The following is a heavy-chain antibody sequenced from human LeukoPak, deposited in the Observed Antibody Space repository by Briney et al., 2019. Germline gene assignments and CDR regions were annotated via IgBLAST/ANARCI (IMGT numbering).Heavy chain of an antibody. CDR2: AFSDGRT. Sequence: GGSLGLSCAVSGFTVSSHYMSWVRQAPGKGLEWVSIAFSDGRTFYADSVKGRFTISRDSSKNTVFLQMNSLRAEDTAVYYCARGDFDYWGQGTLVTVSS. CDR1: GFTVSSHY. J-gene: IGHJ4*02. V-gene: IGHV3-53*01. CDR3: ARGDFDY.